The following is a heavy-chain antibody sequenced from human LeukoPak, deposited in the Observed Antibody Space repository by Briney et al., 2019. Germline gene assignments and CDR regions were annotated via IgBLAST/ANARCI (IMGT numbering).Heavy chain of an antibody. CDR3: ARGVTMIVVVIHDWYFDL. D-gene: IGHD3-22*01. CDR2: IYYSGST. CDR1: GGSVSSGSYY. Sequence: SETLSLTCTVSGGSVSSGSYYWSWIRQPPGKGLEWIGYIYYSGSTNYNPSLKSRVTISVDTSKNQFSLKLTSVTAADTAVYYCARGVTMIVVVIHDWYFDLWGRGTLVTVSS. J-gene: IGHJ2*01. V-gene: IGHV4-61*01.